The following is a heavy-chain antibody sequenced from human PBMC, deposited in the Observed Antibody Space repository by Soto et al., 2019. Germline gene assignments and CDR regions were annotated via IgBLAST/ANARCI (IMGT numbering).Heavy chain of an antibody. Sequence: EVQLLESGGGLVQPGGSLRLSCAASGFSVSSNYMSWVRQAPGKGLEWVSVIYTGGSTYYADSVKGRFTISRDNSKNTLYLQMNSLRVEDTAVYYCARSINWPDWFDPWGQGILVTVSS. CDR2: IYTGGST. V-gene: IGHV3-53*01. D-gene: IGHD1-1*01. CDR1: GFSVSSNY. J-gene: IGHJ5*02. CDR3: ARSINWPDWFDP.